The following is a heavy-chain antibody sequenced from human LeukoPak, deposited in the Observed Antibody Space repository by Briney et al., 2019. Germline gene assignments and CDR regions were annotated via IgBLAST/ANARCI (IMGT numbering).Heavy chain of an antibody. CDR2: IYSGGST. J-gene: IGHJ3*02. D-gene: IGHD1-26*01. V-gene: IGHV3-66*01. Sequence: GGSLRLSCAASGFTFSSYGMSWVRQAPGKGLEWVSVIYSGGSTYYADSVKGRFTISRDNSKNTLYLQMNSLRAEDTAVYYCASIAGGFKILPGSDIWGQGTMVTVSS. CDR1: GFTFSSYG. CDR3: ASIAGGFKILPGSDI.